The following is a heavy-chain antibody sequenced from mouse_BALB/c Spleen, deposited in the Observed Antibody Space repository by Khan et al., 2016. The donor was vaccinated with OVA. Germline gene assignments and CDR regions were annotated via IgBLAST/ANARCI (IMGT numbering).Heavy chain of an antibody. CDR2: IWSDGAA. CDR1: GFSLTTYG. D-gene: IGHD2-1*01. Sequence: VQLQESGPGLVAPSQSLSITCTVSGFSLTTYGIHWVRQPPGKGLEWLIVIWSDGAATYNSALKSRLSISKDNSKRQVFLKMNSIQTDDTAMYYCAKGNFYAMDYLGQGTSVTVSS. V-gene: IGHV2-6*02. J-gene: IGHJ4*01. CDR3: AKGNFYAMDY.